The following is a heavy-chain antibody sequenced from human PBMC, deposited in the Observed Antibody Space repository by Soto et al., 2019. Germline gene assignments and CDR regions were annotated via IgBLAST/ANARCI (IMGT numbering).Heavy chain of an antibody. CDR2: ISGSGGST. Sequence: GGSLRLSCAASGFTFSSYAMSWVRQAPGKGLEWVSAISGSGGSTYYADSMKGRFTISRDNSKNTLYLQMNSLRAEDTAVYYCASSGTIRWYFDYWGQGTLVTVSS. CDR1: GFTFSSYA. D-gene: IGHD2-2*01. V-gene: IGHV3-23*01. CDR3: ASSGTIRWYFDY. J-gene: IGHJ4*02.